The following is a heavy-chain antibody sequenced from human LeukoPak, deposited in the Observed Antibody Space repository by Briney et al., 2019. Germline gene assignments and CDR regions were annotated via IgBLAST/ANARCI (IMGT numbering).Heavy chain of an antibody. CDR3: LYFWSGSSLVDY. CDR1: GFTFSNAW. V-gene: IGHV3-15*01. Sequence: GGSLRLSRAASGFTFSNAWMSWVRQAPGKGLEWVGRIKSKTDGGAADYAAPVKGRFTISRDDSKNTLYLEMYSLRTEDTAVYYCLYFWSGSSLVDYWGQGTLVTVSS. CDR2: IKSKTDGGAA. J-gene: IGHJ4*02. D-gene: IGHD3-3*01.